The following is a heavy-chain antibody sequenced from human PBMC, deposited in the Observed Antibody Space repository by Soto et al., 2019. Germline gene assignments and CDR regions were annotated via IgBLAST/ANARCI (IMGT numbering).Heavy chain of an antibody. CDR1: GFTFSSYG. V-gene: IGHV3-30*18. CDR2: ISYDGSNK. CDR3: AKVMAGRLDIYSIYYYYGMDV. J-gene: IGHJ6*02. D-gene: IGHD2-15*01. Sequence: GGSLRLSCAASGFTFSSYGMHWVRQAPGKGLEWVAVISYDGSNKYYADSVKGRFTISRDNSKNTLYLQMNSLRAEDTAVYYCAKVMAGRLDIYSIYYYYGMDVWGQGTPVTVYS.